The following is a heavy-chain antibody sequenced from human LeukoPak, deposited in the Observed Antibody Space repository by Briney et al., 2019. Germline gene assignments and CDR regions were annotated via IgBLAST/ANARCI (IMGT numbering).Heavy chain of an antibody. CDR3: AKARSLSSVAARGWFDP. V-gene: IGHV3-23*01. D-gene: IGHD6-6*01. J-gene: IGHJ5*02. CDR1: GFTFSSYA. Sequence: GGSLRLSCAASGFTFSSYAMSWVRQAPGKGLEWVSAISGSGGGTYYADSVKGRFTISRDNSKNTLYLQMNSLRAEDTAVYYCAKARSLSSVAARGWFDPWGQGTLVTVSS. CDR2: ISGSGGGT.